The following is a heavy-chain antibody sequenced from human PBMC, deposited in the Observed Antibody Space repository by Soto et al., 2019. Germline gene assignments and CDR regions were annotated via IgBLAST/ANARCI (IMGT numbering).Heavy chain of an antibody. D-gene: IGHD3-22*01. V-gene: IGHV1-69*12. Sequence: QVQLVQSGAEVKKPGSSVKVSCKASGGTFSSYAISWVRQAPGQGLEWMGGIIPIFGTANYAQKVQGRVTIXAXXSTSTAYMELSSLRSEDTAVYYCAREDSSGYYLGYWGQGTLVTVSS. CDR3: AREDSSGYYLGY. J-gene: IGHJ4*02. CDR2: IIPIFGTA. CDR1: GGTFSSYA.